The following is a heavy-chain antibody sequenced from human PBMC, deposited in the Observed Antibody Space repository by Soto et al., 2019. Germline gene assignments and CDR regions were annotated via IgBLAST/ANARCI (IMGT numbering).Heavy chain of an antibody. D-gene: IGHD6-19*01. J-gene: IGHJ6*02. CDR2: INSDGSST. V-gene: IGHV3-74*01. Sequence: PGGSLRLSCAASGFTFSSYWMHWVRQAPGKGLVWVSRINSDGSSTSYADSVKGRFTISRDNAKNTLYLQMNSLRAEDTAVYYCARDSSGWYVNYYGMDVWGQGTTVTVSS. CDR1: GFTFSSYW. CDR3: ARDSSGWYVNYYGMDV.